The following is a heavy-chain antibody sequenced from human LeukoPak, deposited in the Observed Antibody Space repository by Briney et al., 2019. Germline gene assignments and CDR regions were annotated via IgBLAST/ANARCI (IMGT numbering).Heavy chain of an antibody. CDR2: ISWNSGSI. V-gene: IGHV3-9*01. Sequence: GGSLRLSCAASGFTFDDYAMHWVRQAPGKGLEWVSGISWNSGSIGYADSVKGRFTISRDNAKNSLYLQTNSLRAEDTALYYCAKAYFPLYSSSWYVGDFFDYWGQGTLVTVSS. J-gene: IGHJ4*02. CDR3: AKAYFPLYSSSWYVGDFFDY. CDR1: GFTFDDYA. D-gene: IGHD6-13*01.